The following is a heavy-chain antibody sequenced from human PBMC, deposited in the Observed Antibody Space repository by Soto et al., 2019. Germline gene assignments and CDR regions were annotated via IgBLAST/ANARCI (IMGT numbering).Heavy chain of an antibody. CDR1: GGSISSDDYY. Sequence: PSETLSLTCSVSGGSISSDDYYWTWIRQPPGEGLEWIGYIYYTGRTSSTPSLESRATISIDTSKNQFSLKLSSVSAADTAVYYCAREGSSSPEYFDFWGPGTLVTVSS. D-gene: IGHD2-15*01. CDR2: IYYTGRT. J-gene: IGHJ4*02. V-gene: IGHV4-30-4*01. CDR3: AREGSSSPEYFDF.